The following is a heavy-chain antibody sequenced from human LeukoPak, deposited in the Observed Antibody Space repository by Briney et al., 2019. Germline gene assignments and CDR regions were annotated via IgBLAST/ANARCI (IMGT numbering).Heavy chain of an antibody. D-gene: IGHD4-17*01. J-gene: IGHJ4*02. CDR2: INHSGYT. Sequence: SETLSLTCPVSGVSFNDYYWSWVRQPPGKGLEWIGEINHSGYTNDSPSLKSRVTISIDTSRKQFSLNLRSVTVADTGIYYCTRMTTGHDYWGQGTLVTVSS. CDR1: GVSFNDYY. CDR3: TRMTTGHDY. V-gene: IGHV4-34*01.